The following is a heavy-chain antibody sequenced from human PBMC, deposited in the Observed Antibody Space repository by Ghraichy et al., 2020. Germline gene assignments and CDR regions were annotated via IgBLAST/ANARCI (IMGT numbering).Heavy chain of an antibody. J-gene: IGHJ6*02. CDR2: INPNSGGT. D-gene: IGHD4-11*01. Sequence: ASVKVSCKASGYTFTGYYMHWVRQAPGQGLEWMGWINPNSGGTNYAQKFQGWVTMTRDTSISTAYMELSRLRSDDTAVYYCARAIYSNYRYYYYGMDVWGQGTTVTVSS. CDR3: ARAIYSNYRYYYYGMDV. CDR1: GYTFTGYY. V-gene: IGHV1-2*04.